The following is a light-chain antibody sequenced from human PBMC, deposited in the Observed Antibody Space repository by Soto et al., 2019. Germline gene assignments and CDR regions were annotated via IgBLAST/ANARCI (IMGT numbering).Light chain of an antibody. J-gene: IGLJ1*01. CDR2: EVS. Sequence: QSALTQPPSVSGSPGQSVTISCTGTSSDVGSYNRVSWYQQPPGTAPKLMIYEVSNRPSGVPDRFSGSKSGNTASLTISGLQAEDEADYYCSSYTSSSIPYVFGTGTKLTVL. V-gene: IGLV2-18*02. CDR1: SSDVGSYNR. CDR3: SSYTSSSIPYV.